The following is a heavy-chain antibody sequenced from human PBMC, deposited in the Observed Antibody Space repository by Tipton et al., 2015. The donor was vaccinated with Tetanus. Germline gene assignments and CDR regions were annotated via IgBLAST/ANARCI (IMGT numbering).Heavy chain of an antibody. V-gene: IGHV3-20*04. CDR1: GFTFDDYA. D-gene: IGHD2-21*02. J-gene: IGHJ6*02. Sequence: SLRLSCAASGFTFDDYAMSWVRQAPGKGLEWVSGINWNGGTTGYGDSVKGRFTISRDNAKNSLYLQMNSLRAEDTALYYCAKDTGVTPHYGMDVWGQGTTVTVSS. CDR3: AKDTGVTPHYGMDV. CDR2: INWNGGTT.